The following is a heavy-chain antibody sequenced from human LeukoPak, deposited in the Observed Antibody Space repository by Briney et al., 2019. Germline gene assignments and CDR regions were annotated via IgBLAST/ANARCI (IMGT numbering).Heavy chain of an antibody. D-gene: IGHD3-16*02. Sequence: SETLSLTCTVSGGSISSYYWSWIRQPPGKGLEWIGYIYYSGSTNYNPSLKSRVTISVDTSKNQFSLKLSSVTAADTAVYYCARMPPFMITFGGVIVPVYYGMDVWGQGTTVTVSS. CDR1: GGSISSYY. CDR2: IYYSGST. V-gene: IGHV4-59*12. J-gene: IGHJ6*02. CDR3: ARMPPFMITFGGVIVPVYYGMDV.